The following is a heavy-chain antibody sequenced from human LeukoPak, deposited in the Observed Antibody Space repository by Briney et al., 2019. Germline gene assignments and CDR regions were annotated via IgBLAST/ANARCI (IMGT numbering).Heavy chain of an antibody. CDR3: ARYKYSSSGGNWFDP. CDR1: GGSISSGGYY. CDR2: IYYSGSS. J-gene: IGHJ5*02. V-gene: IGHV4-31*03. Sequence: SQTLSLTCTVSGGSISSGGYYWSWIRQHPGKGLEWIGYIYYSGSSYYNPSLKSRVTISVDTSKNQFSLKLSSMTAADTAVYYCARYKYSSSGGNWFDPWGQGTLVTVSS. D-gene: IGHD6-6*01.